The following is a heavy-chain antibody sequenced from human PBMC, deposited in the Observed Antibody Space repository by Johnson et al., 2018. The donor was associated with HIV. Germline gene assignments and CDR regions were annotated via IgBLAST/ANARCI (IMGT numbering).Heavy chain of an antibody. D-gene: IGHD1-26*01. V-gene: IGHV3-66*01. CDR2: IFSGGST. CDR1: GFTVSSNY. Sequence: VQLVESGGGLVQPGGSLRLSCAASGFTVSSNYMSWVRQAPGKGLEWVSVIFSGGSTYYADSVNGRFTISRDNSKNALYLQMNSLRAEDTALYYCANGEGGSFFLAFDIWGQGTMVTVSS. CDR3: ANGEGGSFFLAFDI. J-gene: IGHJ3*02.